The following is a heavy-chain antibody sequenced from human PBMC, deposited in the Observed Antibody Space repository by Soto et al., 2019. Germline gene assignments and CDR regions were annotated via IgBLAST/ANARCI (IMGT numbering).Heavy chain of an antibody. V-gene: IGHV4-31*03. D-gene: IGHD3-22*01. Sequence: SETLCLTCTVSGGSISSGGYYWSWIRQHPGKGLEWIGYIYYSGSTYYNPSLKSRVTISVDTSKNQFSLKLSSVTAADTAVYYCARVPYYYDSSGYPYYFDYWGQGTLVTVSS. CDR1: GGSISSGGYY. CDR2: IYYSGST. CDR3: ARVPYYYDSSGYPYYFDY. J-gene: IGHJ4*02.